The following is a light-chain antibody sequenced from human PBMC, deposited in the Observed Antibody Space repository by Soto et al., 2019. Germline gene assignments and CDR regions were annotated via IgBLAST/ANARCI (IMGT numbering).Light chain of an antibody. CDR2: DAS. V-gene: IGKV3-20*01. CDR3: QQYGRTPLT. Sequence: EIVLKQSPATLSLSPGERATLSCRASQSVKNNYLAWYQQKPGQPPRFLIYDASSTATGIPDRFSGSGSGTDFTLTISRLEPEDFAVYYCQQYGRTPLTFGGGTKVDIK. CDR1: QSVKNNY. J-gene: IGKJ4*01.